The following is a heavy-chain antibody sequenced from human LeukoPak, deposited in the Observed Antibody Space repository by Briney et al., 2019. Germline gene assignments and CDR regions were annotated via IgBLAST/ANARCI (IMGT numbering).Heavy chain of an antibody. V-gene: IGHV3-9*01. J-gene: IGHJ4*02. Sequence: PGGSLRLSCAGSGFIFDDYAMHWVRQAPGKGLEWVSGIDWDSDRINYADSVKGRFTISRDNAKNSLYLQMNSLRAEDTAVYYCARDRGTQYYFDYWGQGTLVTVSS. CDR1: GFIFDDYA. CDR3: ARDRGTQYYFDY. CDR2: IDWDSDRI.